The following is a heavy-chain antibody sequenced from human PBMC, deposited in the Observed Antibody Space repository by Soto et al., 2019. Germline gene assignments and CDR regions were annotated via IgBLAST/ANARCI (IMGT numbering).Heavy chain of an antibody. Sequence: QVQLVQSGAEVKKPGSSVKVSCRASGGTFSSYAFTWVRQAPGQGLEWMGGVIPIFGEANYAQKFQGRVTITADESTTTAYMELISLRSDDTAVYYCVTEGGSSSWYARRFGCWGQGTLVTVSS. CDR3: VTEGGSSSWYARRFGC. V-gene: IGHV1-69*01. D-gene: IGHD6-13*01. J-gene: IGHJ4*02. CDR1: GGTFSSYA. CDR2: VIPIFGEA.